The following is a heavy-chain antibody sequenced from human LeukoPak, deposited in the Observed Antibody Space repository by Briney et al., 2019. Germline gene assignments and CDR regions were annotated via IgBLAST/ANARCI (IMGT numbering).Heavy chain of an antibody. V-gene: IGHV1-2*02. CDR1: GYTFTGYY. CDR2: MNPNSGGT. D-gene: IGHD6-19*01. J-gene: IGHJ4*02. Sequence: ASVKVSCKASGYTFTGYYMHWVRQAPGQGLEWMGWMNPNSGGTNYAQEFQGRVALTRDTSISTAYMELNRLTSDDTAVYYCARGAARDSSGWYDYWGQGTLVTVSS. CDR3: ARGAARDSSGWYDY.